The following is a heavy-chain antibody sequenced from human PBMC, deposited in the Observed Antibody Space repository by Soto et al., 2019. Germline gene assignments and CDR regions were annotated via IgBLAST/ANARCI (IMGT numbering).Heavy chain of an antibody. J-gene: IGHJ4*02. Sequence: SETLSLTCAVYGGSFSGYYWSWIRQPPGKGLEWIGEINHSGSTNYNPSLKSRVTISVDTSKNQFSLKLSSVTAADTAVYYCAREKYYYDSSGYYYVRPFDYWGQGTLVTVS. D-gene: IGHD3-22*01. CDR2: INHSGST. CDR1: GGSFSGYY. CDR3: AREKYYYDSSGYYYVRPFDY. V-gene: IGHV4-34*01.